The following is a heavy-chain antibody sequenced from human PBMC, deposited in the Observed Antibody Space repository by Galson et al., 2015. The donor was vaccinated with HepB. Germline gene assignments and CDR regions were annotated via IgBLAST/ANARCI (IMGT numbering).Heavy chain of an antibody. J-gene: IGHJ3*02. CDR2: IGTAGDT. CDR3: ARARGRAFDI. CDR1: GFTFSNYD. Sequence: SLRLSCAASGFTFSNYDMHWVRQGTGKGLEWVSAIGTAGDTYYPGSVKDRFTISRENAKNSLYLQMNSLRAGDTAVYYCARARGRAFDIWGQGTMVTVSS. V-gene: IGHV3-13*04.